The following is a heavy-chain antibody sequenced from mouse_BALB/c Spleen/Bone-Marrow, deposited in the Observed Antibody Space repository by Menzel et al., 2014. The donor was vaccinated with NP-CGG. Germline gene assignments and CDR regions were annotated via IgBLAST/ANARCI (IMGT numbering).Heavy chain of an antibody. CDR2: IYPSDSYT. D-gene: IGHD2-10*02. CDR3: TRQYGNYYAMDY. V-gene: IGHV1-69*02. CDR1: GYTFTSYW. J-gene: IGHJ4*01. Sequence: QVQLQQSGAELVRPGASVKVSCKASGYTFTSYWICWVKQRPGQGLEWIGNIYPSDSYTNYNQNFKDKATLTVDKSSSTAYMQLSSPTSEDSAVYYCTRQYGNYYAMDYWGQGTSVTVSS.